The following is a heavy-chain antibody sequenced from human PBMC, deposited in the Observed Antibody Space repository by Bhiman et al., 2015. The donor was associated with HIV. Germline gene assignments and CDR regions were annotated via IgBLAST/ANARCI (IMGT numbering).Heavy chain of an antibody. CDR3: SRDLYSHTYGAWGGDY. Sequence: EVHLVESGGGLVQAGESLRLSCAASGFTFSRNSMNWVRQAPGKGLEWVSSISTSSIYIHYADTLKGRFTISRDNAKNSLYLQMSGLRAEDTALYYCSRDLYSHTYGAWGGDYWGQGTLVTVSS. J-gene: IGHJ4*02. D-gene: IGHD5-18*01. CDR2: ISTSSIYI. CDR1: GFTFSRNS. V-gene: IGHV3-21*04.